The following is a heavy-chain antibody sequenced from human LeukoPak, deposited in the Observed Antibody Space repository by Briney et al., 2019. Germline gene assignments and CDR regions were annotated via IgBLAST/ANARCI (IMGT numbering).Heavy chain of an antibody. J-gene: IGHJ4*02. D-gene: IGHD3-22*01. CDR2: IYYSGST. CDR1: GFTFSSYSMN. CDR3: ASRNYYDSSGYSRVDY. V-gene: IGHV4-39*01. Sequence: GSLRLSCAASGFTFSSYSMNWVRQPPGKGLEWIGSIYYSGSTYYNPSLKSRVTISVDTSKNQFSLKLSSVTAADTAVYYCASRNYYDSSGYSRVDYWGQGTLVTVSS.